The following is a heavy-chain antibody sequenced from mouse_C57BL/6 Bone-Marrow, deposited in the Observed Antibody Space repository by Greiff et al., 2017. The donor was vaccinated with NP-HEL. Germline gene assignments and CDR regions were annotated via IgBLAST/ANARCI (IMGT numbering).Heavy chain of an antibody. CDR2: ISYSGST. D-gene: IGHD2-2*01. CDR1: GYSITSDY. J-gene: IGHJ4*01. V-gene: IGHV3-8*01. Sequence: VHVKLSGPGLAKPSQTLSLTCSVTGYSITSDYWNWIRKFPGNKLEYMGYISYSGSTYYNPSLKSRISITRDTSKNQYYLQLNSVTTEDTATYYCARSPLWLRRNYYAMDYWGQGTSVTVSS. CDR3: ARSPLWLRRNYYAMDY.